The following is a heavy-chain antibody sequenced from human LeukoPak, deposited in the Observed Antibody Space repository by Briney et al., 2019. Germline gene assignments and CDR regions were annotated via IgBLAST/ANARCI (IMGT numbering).Heavy chain of an antibody. CDR2: TDSGGST. V-gene: IGHV3-53*01. CDR1: GFTVSSHY. Sequence: DPGGSLRLSCAASGFTVSSHYMSWVRQAPGKGLEWVSVTDSGGSTSYADSVKGRFTISRDTSKNTLYLQMNGLRAEDTAVYYCARLGDYSNKDWGQGTLVTVSS. CDR3: ARLGDYSNKD. D-gene: IGHD4-11*01. J-gene: IGHJ4*02.